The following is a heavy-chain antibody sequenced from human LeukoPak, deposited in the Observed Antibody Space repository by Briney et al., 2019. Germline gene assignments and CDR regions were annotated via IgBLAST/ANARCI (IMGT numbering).Heavy chain of an antibody. CDR1: GYTFTSYG. D-gene: IGHD2-21*02. V-gene: IGHV1-18*01. CDR3: ARECGGDCSSFDY. J-gene: IGHJ4*02. Sequence: GASVKVSCKASGYTFTSYGISWVRQAPGQGLEWMGWISGYNGNTHYAQKFQGRVTMTRDTSTSTVYMELSSLRSEDTAVYYCARECGGDCSSFDYWGQGTLVTVSS. CDR2: ISGYNGNT.